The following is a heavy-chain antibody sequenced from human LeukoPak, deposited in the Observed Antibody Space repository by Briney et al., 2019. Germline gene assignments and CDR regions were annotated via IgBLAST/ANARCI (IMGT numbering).Heavy chain of an antibody. D-gene: IGHD5-12*01. Sequence: PGGSLRLSCAAPGFTFSSYGMHWVRQAPGKGLEWVAFIRYDGSNKYYADSVKGRFTISRDNSKNTLYLQMNSLRAEDTAVYYCAKAGQSGYSGYGDYFDYWGQGTLVTVSS. V-gene: IGHV3-30*02. CDR3: AKAGQSGYSGYGDYFDY. CDR1: GFTFSSYG. J-gene: IGHJ4*02. CDR2: IRYDGSNK.